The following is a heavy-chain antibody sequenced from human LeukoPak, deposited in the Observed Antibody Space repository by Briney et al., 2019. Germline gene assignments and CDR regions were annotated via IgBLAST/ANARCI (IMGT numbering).Heavy chain of an antibody. CDR2: IIPILGIA. J-gene: IGHJ5*02. D-gene: IGHD1-26*01. Sequence: SVKVSCKASGGTFSSYAISWVRQAPGQGLEWMGRIIPILGIANYAQKFQGRVTITADKSTSTAYVELSSLRSEDTAVYYCARDGSPRFDPWGQGTLVTVSS. V-gene: IGHV1-69*04. CDR1: GGTFSSYA. CDR3: ARDGSPRFDP.